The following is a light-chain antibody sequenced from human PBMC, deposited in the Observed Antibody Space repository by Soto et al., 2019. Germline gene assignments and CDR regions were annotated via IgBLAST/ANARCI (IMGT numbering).Light chain of an antibody. CDR1: QSVDRY. J-gene: IGKJ2*01. CDR2: DTS. V-gene: IGKV3-11*01. Sequence: EIVLTQSPATLSLSPGDRATLSCRASQSVDRYLAWYQEKPGQAPRLLIYDTSDRATVIPDRFSGSGSGTDFTLTISSVEPEDFAVYYCQQGSHWYTFGQGTKLEIK. CDR3: QQGSHWYT.